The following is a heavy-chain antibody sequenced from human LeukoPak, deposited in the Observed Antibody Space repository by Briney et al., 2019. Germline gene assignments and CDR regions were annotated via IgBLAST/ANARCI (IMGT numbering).Heavy chain of an antibody. CDR2: IYYSGST. CDR3: ARHSSGWYRWFDP. D-gene: IGHD6-19*01. V-gene: IGHV4-59*01. Sequence: SETLSLTCTVSGGSISSYYWSWIRQPPGKGLEWIGYIYYSGSTNYNPSLKSRVTISVDTSKNQFSLKLSSVTAADTAEYYCARHSSGWYRWFDPWGQGTLVTVSS. J-gene: IGHJ5*02. CDR1: GGSISSYY.